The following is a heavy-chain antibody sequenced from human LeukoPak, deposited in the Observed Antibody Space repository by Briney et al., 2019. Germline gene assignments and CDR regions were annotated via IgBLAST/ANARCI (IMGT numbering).Heavy chain of an antibody. CDR1: GYTFTGYS. CDR3: ARDMSGGSSSNDY. CDR2: INPNSGGT. J-gene: IGHJ4*02. D-gene: IGHD6-6*01. Sequence: ASVKVSCKASGYTFTGYSMHWVRQAPGQGLEWMGWINPNSGGTNYAQKFQGSVTVTRDTSISTAYMELSRLRSDDTAVYYCARDMSGGSSSNDYWGQGTLVTVSS. V-gene: IGHV1-2*02.